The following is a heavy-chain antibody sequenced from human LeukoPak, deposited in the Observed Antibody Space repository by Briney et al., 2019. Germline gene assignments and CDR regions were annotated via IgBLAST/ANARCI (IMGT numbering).Heavy chain of an antibody. CDR3: ARGHNWNDEYFDY. CDR1: GFTFGTYN. V-gene: IGHV3-48*02. D-gene: IGHD1-20*01. J-gene: IGHJ4*02. CDR2: ISSGSSTI. Sequence: PGGSLRLSCAASGFTFGTYNMNWVRQAPGKGLEWVSYISSGSSTIYYADSVKGRFTISRDNAKNSLYLQMNSLRDEDTAVYYCARGHNWNDEYFDYWGQGTLVTVSS.